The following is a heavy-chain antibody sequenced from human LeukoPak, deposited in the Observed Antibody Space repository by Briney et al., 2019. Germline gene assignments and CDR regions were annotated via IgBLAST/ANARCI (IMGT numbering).Heavy chain of an antibody. J-gene: IGHJ4*02. CDR1: GYTLTELS. CDR3: ARRTYYYDSSGYYTIGFDY. V-gene: IGHV1-24*01. Sequence: ASVKVSCKVSGYTLTELSMHWVRQAPGKGLEWMGGFDPEDDEIIYAQRFQGRVTMTEDTSTDTAYMGLSSLRSDDTAVHYCARRTYYYDSSGYYTIGFDYWGQGTLVTVSS. CDR2: FDPEDDEI. D-gene: IGHD3-22*01.